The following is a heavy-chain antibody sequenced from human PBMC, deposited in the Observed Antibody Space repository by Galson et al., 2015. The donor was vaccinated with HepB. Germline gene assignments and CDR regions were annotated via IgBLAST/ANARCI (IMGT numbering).Heavy chain of an antibody. CDR3: ARGTYGDYRYGMDV. J-gene: IGHJ6*02. CDR2: TCYRSKWYN. V-gene: IGHV6-1*01. D-gene: IGHD4-17*01. Sequence: CAISGDSVSSNTAAWNWIRQSPSRGLEWLGRTCYRSKWYNDYAASVKSRITINPDTSKNQFSLQLSSVTPDDTAVYYCARGTYGDYRYGMDVWGQGTTVTVSS. CDR1: GDSVSSNTAA.